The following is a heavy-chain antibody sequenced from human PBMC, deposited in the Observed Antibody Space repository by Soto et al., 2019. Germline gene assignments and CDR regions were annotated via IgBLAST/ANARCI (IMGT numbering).Heavy chain of an antibody. Sequence: SGTLSLTCAVSGGSISSASYSWKLIRQSAGRGLEWIGHIYSSGSTYYNPSLKSRVSISVDTSNNQSSLKLTSVTAADTAVYFCAREDAARIERWFDAWGQGILVTVSS. D-gene: IGHD6-6*01. CDR3: AREDAARIERWFDA. CDR2: IYSSGST. J-gene: IGHJ5*02. V-gene: IGHV4-31*11. CDR1: GGSISSASYS.